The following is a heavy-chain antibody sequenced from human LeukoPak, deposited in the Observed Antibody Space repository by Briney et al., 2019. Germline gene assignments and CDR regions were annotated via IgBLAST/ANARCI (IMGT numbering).Heavy chain of an antibody. CDR1: GGSISSSSYY. D-gene: IGHD3-16*02. CDR2: ITYSGTT. Sequence: SETLSLTCTVSGGSISSSSYYWGWIRQPPGKGLEWVGSITYSGTTYYNPSLKSRVTISVDTSKSQFSLKLTSVTAAGTAVYYCTPAYIWGSFRTFNYWGQGTLVTVSS. V-gene: IGHV4-39*01. J-gene: IGHJ4*02. CDR3: TPAYIWGSFRTFNY.